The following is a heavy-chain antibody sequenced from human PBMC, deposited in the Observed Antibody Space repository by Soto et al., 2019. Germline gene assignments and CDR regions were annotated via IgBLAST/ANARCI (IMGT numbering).Heavy chain of an antibody. Sequence: GGSLRLSCAASGFTFSSYWMSWVRQAPGKGLEWVANIKQDGSEKYYADSVKGRFTISRDNAKNSPYLQMNSLRAEDTAVYYCARSGNWNDGIAYYWGQGTLVTVSS. D-gene: IGHD1-1*01. V-gene: IGHV3-7*01. CDR3: ARSGNWNDGIAYY. CDR1: GFTFSSYW. J-gene: IGHJ4*02. CDR2: IKQDGSEK.